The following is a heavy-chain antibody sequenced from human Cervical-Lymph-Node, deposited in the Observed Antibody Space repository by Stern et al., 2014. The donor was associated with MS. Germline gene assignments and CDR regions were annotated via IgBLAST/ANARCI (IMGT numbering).Heavy chain of an antibody. Sequence: VQLVQSGAELIRPGESLKISCKGSGFKFSIYWIAWVRQVPGKGLEWMVIIYPGDSETRYSPSFQGQVAMSADKSTSTAYLQWSSLNASDTAMYFCARQTTAWASDVWGQGTLVTVSS. CDR3: ARQTTAWASDV. V-gene: IGHV5-51*01. CDR1: GFKFSIYW. J-gene: IGHJ4*02. D-gene: IGHD1-14*01. CDR2: IYPGDSET.